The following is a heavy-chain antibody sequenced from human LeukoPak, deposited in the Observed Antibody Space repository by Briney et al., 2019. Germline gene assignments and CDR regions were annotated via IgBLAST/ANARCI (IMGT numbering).Heavy chain of an antibody. CDR2: INPSGGST. CDR1: GYSSTNYY. J-gene: IGHJ4*02. V-gene: IGHV1-46*01. D-gene: IGHD3-9*01. Sequence: ASVKVSCKTSGYSSTNYYMHWVRQAPGQGLEWMGIINPSGGSTNYAQKFQGRVTMTRDTSTTTVYMELTSLRSEDTAVYYCARDQGLTGYFDYWGQGTLVTVSS. CDR3: ARDQGLTGYFDY.